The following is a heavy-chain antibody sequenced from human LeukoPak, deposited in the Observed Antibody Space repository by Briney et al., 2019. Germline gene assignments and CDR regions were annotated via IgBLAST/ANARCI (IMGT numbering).Heavy chain of an antibody. CDR1: GFTFSNYA. Sequence: GGSLRLSCAASGFTFSNYAMSWVRQAPGKGLEWVSTISDSGGSTYYADSVKGRFTISRDNSKNTLYLQMNSLRAEDTALYYCAKGGSSGSFDYWGQGTLVAVSS. CDR3: AKGGSSGSFDY. V-gene: IGHV3-23*01. CDR2: ISDSGGST. J-gene: IGHJ4*02. D-gene: IGHD3-16*01.